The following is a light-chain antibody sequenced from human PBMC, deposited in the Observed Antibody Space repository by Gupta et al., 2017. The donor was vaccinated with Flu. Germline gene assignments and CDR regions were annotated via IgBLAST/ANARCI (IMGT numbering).Light chain of an antibody. Sequence: QSVLTQPPSASGTPGQRVTISCSGSTSNIGSNPVNWYQQVPGTAPKLLIYSNYQRPSGVPDRFSGSKSDTSASLAISGLQSEDEAVYYCATWDDSRNGRVFGGGTKLTVL. CDR2: SNY. CDR3: ATWDDSRNGRV. V-gene: IGLV1-44*01. CDR1: TSNIGSNP. J-gene: IGLJ3*02.